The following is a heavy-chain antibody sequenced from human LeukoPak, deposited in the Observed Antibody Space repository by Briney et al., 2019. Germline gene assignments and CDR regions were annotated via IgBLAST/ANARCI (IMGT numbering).Heavy chain of an antibody. J-gene: IGHJ1*01. CDR1: GYTFTGYY. CDR3: ARDPGIAARPGYFQN. D-gene: IGHD6-6*01. V-gene: IGHV1-2*06. Sequence: ASVKVSCKASGYTFTGYYMHWVRQAPGQGLEWMGRINPNSGGTNYAQKFQGRVTMTRDTSISTAYMELSRLRSDDTAVYYCARDPGIAARPGYFQNWGQGTLVTVSS. CDR2: INPNSGGT.